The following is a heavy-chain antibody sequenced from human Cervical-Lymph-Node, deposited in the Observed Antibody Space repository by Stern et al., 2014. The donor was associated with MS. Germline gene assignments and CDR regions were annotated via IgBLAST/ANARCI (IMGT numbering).Heavy chain of an antibody. CDR1: GGTFSTFA. CDR2: IIPAYGGP. CDR3: ARRRDAYNTEPYFDY. V-gene: IGHV1-69*06. Sequence: QVQLVQSGAEVKKTGSSVKVSCKASGGTFSTFAISWVRQAPGQGLEWMGGIIPAYGGPNYARKFQDRVTITADKSTSTALMELSSLRSEDTAVYYCARRRDAYNTEPYFDYWGQGTLVTVSS. D-gene: IGHD5-24*01. J-gene: IGHJ4*02.